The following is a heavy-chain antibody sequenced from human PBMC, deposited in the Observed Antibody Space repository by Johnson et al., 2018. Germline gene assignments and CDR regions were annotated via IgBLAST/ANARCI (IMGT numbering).Heavy chain of an antibody. D-gene: IGHD2-15*01. J-gene: IGHJ6*03. CDR3: ARDGLQGGYYYNYRDV. CDR1: GFTVSSNY. V-gene: IGHV3-66*01. Sequence: EVQLVETGGGLVQPGGSLRLSCAASGFTVSSNYMSWVRQAPGQGLEWVSVIYSGGSTYYADSVKGRFTISRDNTKNTLYLQMNSLRAEDTAVYYCARDGLQGGYYYNYRDVWGKGTTDTVSS. CDR2: IYSGGST.